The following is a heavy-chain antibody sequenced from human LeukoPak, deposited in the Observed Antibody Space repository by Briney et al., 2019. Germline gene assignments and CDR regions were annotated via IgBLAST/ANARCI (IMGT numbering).Heavy chain of an antibody. Sequence: SETLSLTCTVSGGSISSYYWSWIRQPPGKGLEWIGYIYYSGSTNYNPSLKSRVTISVDTSKNQFSLKLSSVTAADTAVYYCARDSASSTSAYFDYWGQGTLVTVPS. CDR2: IYYSGST. CDR3: ARDSASSTSAYFDY. D-gene: IGHD2-2*01. J-gene: IGHJ4*02. V-gene: IGHV4-59*01. CDR1: GGSISSYY.